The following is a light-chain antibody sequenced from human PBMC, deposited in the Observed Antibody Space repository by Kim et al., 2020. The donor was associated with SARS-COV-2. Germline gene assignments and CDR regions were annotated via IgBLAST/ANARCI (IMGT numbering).Light chain of an antibody. J-gene: IGKJ4*01. CDR1: QSLLHSNGYNY. CDR3: MQALQTPF. Sequence: DIVMTQSPLSLPVTXGEPASISCRSSQSLLHSNGYNYLDWYLQKPGQSPQLLIYLGSNRASGVPDRFSGSGSGTDFTLKISRVEAEDVGVYYCMQALQTPFFGGGTKVDIK. V-gene: IGKV2-28*01. CDR2: LGS.